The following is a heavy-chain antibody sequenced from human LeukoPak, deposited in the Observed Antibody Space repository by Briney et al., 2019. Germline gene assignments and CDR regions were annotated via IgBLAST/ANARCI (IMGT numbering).Heavy chain of an antibody. CDR3: TREESGDSSSGAPFDY. Sequence: PGGSLRLSCTASGFTFGDYAMSWFRQAPGKGLEWVGFIRSKAYGGTTEYAASVKGRFTISRDDSKSIAYLQMNSLKTEDTAVYYCTREESGDSSSGAPFDYWGQGTLVTVSS. J-gene: IGHJ4*02. CDR2: IRSKAYGGTT. D-gene: IGHD6-13*01. CDR1: GFTFGDYA. V-gene: IGHV3-49*03.